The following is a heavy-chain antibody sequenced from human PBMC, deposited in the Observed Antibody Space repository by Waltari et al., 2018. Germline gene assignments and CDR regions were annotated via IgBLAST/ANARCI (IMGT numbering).Heavy chain of an antibody. D-gene: IGHD6-13*01. CDR1: GGTFTNFV. J-gene: IGHJ4*02. Sequence: QVQLEQSGAEVKKPGSSVRVSCTASGGTFTNFVISWVRQAPGQGLEWMGGFIPVFGIENYQQNLQDRITITTDESTRTAYMELSSLTSEDTAIYYCARDLIAAAGRGVFDYWGQGTLVTVSS. CDR3: ARDLIAAAGRGVFDY. CDR2: FIPVFGIE. V-gene: IGHV1-69*01.